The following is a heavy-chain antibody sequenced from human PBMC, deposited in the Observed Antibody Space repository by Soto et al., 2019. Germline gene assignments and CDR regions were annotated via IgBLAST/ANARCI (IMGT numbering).Heavy chain of an antibody. D-gene: IGHD6-19*01. CDR1: GFTFSSCA. V-gene: IGHV3-23*01. CDR3: AKTAEAVAGTVYGY. CDR2: ISGRGGST. J-gene: IGHJ4*02. Sequence: SGAASGFTFSSCAMGWVRQAPGKGLEWVSGISGRGGSTYYADSVKGRFTISRDNSRNTLYLQMNSLRAEDTAVFHCAKTAEAVAGTVYGYWGQGTLVTVSS.